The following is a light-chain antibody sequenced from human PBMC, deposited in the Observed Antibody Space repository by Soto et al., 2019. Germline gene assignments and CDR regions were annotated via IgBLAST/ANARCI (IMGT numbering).Light chain of an antibody. CDR3: QQSYSTPFFT. CDR2: GAT. J-gene: IGKJ3*01. CDR1: QRISSY. Sequence: DIQMTQSPSSLSASVGDRVTITCRASQRISSYLNWYQQKPGKAPKLLIYGATSLQSGVPSRFSGRGSGTDFTLSISSLQPEDFATDYCQQSYSTPFFTFGPGTNVDF. V-gene: IGKV1-39*01.